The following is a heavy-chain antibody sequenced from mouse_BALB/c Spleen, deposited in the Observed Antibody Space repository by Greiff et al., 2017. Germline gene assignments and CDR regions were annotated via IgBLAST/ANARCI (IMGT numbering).Heavy chain of an antibody. Sequence: EVQLQESGPSLVKPSQTLSLTCSVTGDSITSGYWNWIRKFPGNKLEYMGYISYSGSTYYNPSLKSRISITRDTSKNQYYLQLNSVTTEDTATYYCARILRYGQAWFAYWGQGTLVTVSA. CDR3: ARILRYGQAWFAY. V-gene: IGHV3-8*02. CDR2: ISYSGST. D-gene: IGHD1-1*02. CDR1: GDSITSGY. J-gene: IGHJ3*01.